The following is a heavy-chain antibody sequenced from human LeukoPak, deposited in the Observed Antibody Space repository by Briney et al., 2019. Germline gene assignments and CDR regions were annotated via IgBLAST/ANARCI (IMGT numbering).Heavy chain of an antibody. D-gene: IGHD1-26*01. CDR2: ISSSSSTI. V-gene: IGHV3-48*04. CDR3: ARDIGQHYFDY. Sequence: PGGSLRLSCAASGFTFSSYSMNWVRQAPGKGLEWVSYISSSSSTIYYADSVKGRFTISRDNAKNSLYLQMNSLRAEDTAVYYCARDIGQHYFDYWGQGTLVTVSS. J-gene: IGHJ4*02. CDR1: GFTFSSYS.